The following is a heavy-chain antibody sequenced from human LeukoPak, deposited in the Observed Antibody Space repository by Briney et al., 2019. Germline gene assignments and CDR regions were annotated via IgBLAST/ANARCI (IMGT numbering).Heavy chain of an antibody. J-gene: IGHJ6*03. CDR2: ISSSSSTI. CDR1: GFGISNYN. CDR3: ATEPLYYYYMDV. D-gene: IGHD1-14*01. Sequence: HPGGSLRLSCAASGFGISNYNMNWVRQAPGKGLEWLSSISSSSSTIFYADSVKGRLTISRDNAKNSLFLQMNSLRAEDTAVYYCATEPLYYYYMDVWGKGTTVTVSS. V-gene: IGHV3-48*01.